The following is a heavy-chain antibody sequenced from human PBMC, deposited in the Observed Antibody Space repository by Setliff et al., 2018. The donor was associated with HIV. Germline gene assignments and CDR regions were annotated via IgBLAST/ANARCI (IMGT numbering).Heavy chain of an antibody. D-gene: IGHD2-8*01. CDR2: INPNSGGT. J-gene: IGHJ3*02. V-gene: IGHV1-2*06. CDR1: GYTFTAYY. Sequence: ASVKVSCKASGYTFTAYYIHWVRQAPGQGLEWMGRINPNSGGTNHAQKFQGRVTMTRDTSVSTAYMELSRLRSDDTAFYYCATKVYCTNGVCLDAFDIWGQGTKVTVSS. CDR3: ATKVYCTNGVCLDAFDI.